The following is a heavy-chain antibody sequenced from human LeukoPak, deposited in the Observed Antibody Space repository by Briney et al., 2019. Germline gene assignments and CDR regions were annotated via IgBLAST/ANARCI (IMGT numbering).Heavy chain of an antibody. D-gene: IGHD5-12*01. Sequence: ASVKVSCKASGYTFTSYGISWVRQAPGQGLEWMGWISAYNGNTNYAQKLQGRVTMTTDTSTSTAYMELRSLRSDDTAVYYCARDLDSGYDRGVGDAFDIWGQGTMVTVSS. CDR2: ISAYNGNT. V-gene: IGHV1-18*01. CDR1: GYTFTSYG. J-gene: IGHJ3*02. CDR3: ARDLDSGYDRGVGDAFDI.